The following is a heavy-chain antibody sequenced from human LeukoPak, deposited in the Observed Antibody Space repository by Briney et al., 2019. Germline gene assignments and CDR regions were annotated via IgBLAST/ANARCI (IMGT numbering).Heavy chain of an antibody. CDR2: INPSGGST. CDR3: ARDRGWPRNCGGDCSPAPPFWFDP. Sequence: GASVKVSCKASGYTFTSYYMHWVRQAPGQGLEWMGIINPSGGSTSYAQKFQGRVTMTRDTSTSTVYMELSSLRSEDTAVYYCARDRGWPRNCGGDCSPAPPFWFDPWGQGTLVTVSS. V-gene: IGHV1-46*01. D-gene: IGHD2-21*02. CDR1: GYTFTSYY. J-gene: IGHJ5*02.